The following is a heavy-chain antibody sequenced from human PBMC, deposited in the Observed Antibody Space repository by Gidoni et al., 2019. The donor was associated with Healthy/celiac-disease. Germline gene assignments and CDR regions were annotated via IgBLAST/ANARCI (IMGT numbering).Heavy chain of an antibody. D-gene: IGHD3-3*01. J-gene: IGHJ5*02. Sequence: QVQLQESGPGLVKPSQTLSLTCTVSGGSISSGSYYWSWIRQPAGTGLEWIGRIYTSGSTTYNPSLKSRVTISVDTSKNQFSLKLSSVTAADTAVYYCARESPYDFWSGYSPVTNWFDPWGQGTLVTVSS. CDR2: IYTSGST. CDR1: GGSISSGSYY. CDR3: ARESPYDFWSGYSPVTNWFDP. V-gene: IGHV4-61*02.